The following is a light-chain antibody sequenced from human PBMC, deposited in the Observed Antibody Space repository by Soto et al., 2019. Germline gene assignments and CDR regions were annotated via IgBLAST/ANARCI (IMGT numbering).Light chain of an antibody. CDR3: QNNGNSRFI. J-gene: IGKJ2*01. CDR2: GTS. Sequence: VLTQSPGTLSLSAGDRATLSCRASQSVSSSSFAWYQQKPGQAPRLLIFGTSARATGIPDRFRGSGSGTEFTLTNTRLELKDFAVYYVQNNGNSRFIFGRGPKLETK. V-gene: IGKV3-20*01. CDR1: QSVSSSS.